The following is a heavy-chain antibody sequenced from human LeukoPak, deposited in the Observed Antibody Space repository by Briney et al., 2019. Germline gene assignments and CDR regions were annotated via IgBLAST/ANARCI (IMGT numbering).Heavy chain of an antibody. J-gene: IGHJ4*02. V-gene: IGHV3-30-3*01. Sequence: GGSLRLSCAASGFTFSSYAMHWVRQAPGKGLEWVAVISYDGSNKYYADSVKGRFTISRDNSKNTLYLQMNSLRAEDTAVYYCARGSGYLFVYWGQGTLVTVSS. CDR3: ARGSGYLFVY. CDR1: GFTFSSYA. CDR2: ISYDGSNK. D-gene: IGHD5-12*01.